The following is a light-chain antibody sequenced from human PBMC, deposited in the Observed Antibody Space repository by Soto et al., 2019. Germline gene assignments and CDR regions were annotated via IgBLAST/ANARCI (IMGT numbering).Light chain of an antibody. CDR2: GAS. Sequence: EIVLTQSPGPLSLSPGERATLSCRASQSVSNNYLAWYKQKPGQAPRLLIYGASNRATGIPDRLSGSGSGTEFTLTISRMEPEDFAVYYCQQYGSSGTFGHGTKVDIK. V-gene: IGKV3-20*01. J-gene: IGKJ1*01. CDR3: QQYGSSGT. CDR1: QSVSNNY.